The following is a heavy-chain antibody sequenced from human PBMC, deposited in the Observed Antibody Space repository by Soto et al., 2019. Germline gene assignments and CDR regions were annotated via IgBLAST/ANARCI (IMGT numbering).Heavy chain of an antibody. CDR1: VFTFINYA. J-gene: IGHJ5*02. D-gene: IGHD5-18*01. Sequence: XGSLRLSCASSVFTFINYAMSCVRQAPGKWLEWVSAISGSGSSTGSADSVKGRFTISRDNSKNTLYLQMNSLRADDTAVYYCAKSQPGRNWFDTLGQGTQDSVSS. CDR3: AKSQPGRNWFDT. V-gene: IGHV3-23*01. CDR2: ISGSGSST.